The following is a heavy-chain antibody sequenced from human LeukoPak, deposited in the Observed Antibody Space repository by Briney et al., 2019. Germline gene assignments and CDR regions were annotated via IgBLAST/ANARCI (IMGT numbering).Heavy chain of an antibody. CDR3: ARDGGFGGPGGDNWFDS. J-gene: IGHJ5*01. CDR1: GFTVSAKY. D-gene: IGHD3-16*01. CDR2: IYSDGGT. V-gene: IGHV3-66*02. Sequence: GGSLRLSCAASGFTVSAKYMSWVRQGPGKGLDWISSIYSDGGTNYADSVKGRFTISRDNSKSTLYLQMNRLRPEDTAVYYCARDGGFGGPGGDNWFDSWGQGALVTVSS.